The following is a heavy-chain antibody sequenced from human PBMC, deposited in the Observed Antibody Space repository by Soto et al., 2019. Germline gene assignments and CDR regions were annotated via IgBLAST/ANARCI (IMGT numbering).Heavy chain of an antibody. J-gene: IGHJ6*02. V-gene: IGHV1-69*06. Sequence: SVKASCKASGGTFSSYAISWVRQAPGQGLEWMGCIIPIFGTANYAQNFQGRVTITADKSTSTAYMELSSLRSEDTAVYYCAGTGYSSRWFNPLGYGMDVWGQGTTVTVSS. D-gene: IGHD6-13*01. CDR1: GGTFSSYA. CDR3: AGTGYSSRWFNPLGYGMDV. CDR2: IIPIFGTA.